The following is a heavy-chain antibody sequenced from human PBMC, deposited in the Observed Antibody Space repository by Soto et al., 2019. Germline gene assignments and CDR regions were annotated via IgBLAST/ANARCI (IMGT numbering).Heavy chain of an antibody. V-gene: IGHV1-69*13. CDR1: GGTFSSYA. CDR2: IIPIFGTA. CDR3: ARERRGLNWFDP. D-gene: IGHD1-1*01. J-gene: IGHJ5*02. Sequence: GASVKVSCKASGGTFSSYAISWVRQAPGQGLEWMGGIIPIFGTANYAQKFQGRVTITADESTSTAYMELSSLRSEDTAVYYCARERRGLNWFDPWGQGTLVTVSS.